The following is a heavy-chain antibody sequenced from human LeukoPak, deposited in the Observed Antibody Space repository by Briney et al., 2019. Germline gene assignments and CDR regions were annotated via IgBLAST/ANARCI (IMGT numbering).Heavy chain of an antibody. D-gene: IGHD6-19*01. CDR1: GFTFSSYW. CDR3: ARDPYSGGYGAYYYYYMDV. V-gene: IGHV3-74*01. Sequence: GGSLRLSCAASGFTFSSYWMHWVRQAPGKGLVWVSRINSDGSSTSYADSVKGRFTISRDNAKNTLYLQMNSLRDEDTAVYYCARDPYSGGYGAYYYYYMDVWGKGTTVTVSS. J-gene: IGHJ6*03. CDR2: INSDGSST.